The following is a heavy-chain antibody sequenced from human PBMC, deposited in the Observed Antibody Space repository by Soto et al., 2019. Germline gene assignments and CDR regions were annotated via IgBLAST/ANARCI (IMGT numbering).Heavy chain of an antibody. Sequence: GGSLRLSFEASGFTLNNNAMTWVRQAPGKGLEWVSTITGSGGTTYSADSVKGRFTISRDNSKNTLYLQMNNLRAEDAAVYYCAKGDFADYANYFDYWGQGALVTVSS. CDR3: AKGDFADYANYFDY. V-gene: IGHV3-23*01. D-gene: IGHD4-17*01. CDR2: ITGSGGTT. J-gene: IGHJ4*02. CDR1: GFTLNNNA.